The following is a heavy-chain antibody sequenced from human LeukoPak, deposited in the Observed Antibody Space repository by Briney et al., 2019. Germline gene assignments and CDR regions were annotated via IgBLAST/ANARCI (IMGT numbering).Heavy chain of an antibody. J-gene: IGHJ6*02. CDR1: GGSISSGDYY. Sequence: SETLSLTCTVSGGSISSGDYYWSWIRQPPGKGLEWIGYIYYSGSTYYNPSLKSRVTISVDTSKNQFSLKLSSVTAADTAVYYCARERIRPDDYYYYYYGMDVWGQGTAVTVSS. D-gene: IGHD3-3*01. V-gene: IGHV4-30-4*01. CDR3: ARERIRPDDYYYYYYGMDV. CDR2: IYYSGST.